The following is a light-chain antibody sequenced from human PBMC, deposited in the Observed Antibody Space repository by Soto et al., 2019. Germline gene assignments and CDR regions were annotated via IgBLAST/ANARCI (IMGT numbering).Light chain of an antibody. J-gene: IGKJ3*01. CDR3: QEYKSDLFT. CDR1: QTIDRW. V-gene: IGKV1-5*01. Sequence: DIQMTQSPSTLSASVGDRVTITCRASQTIDRWLAWYQQKPGKAPRLLIYDASTLQNTVPSRFSGSQSGTEFTLTISSLQPDDFATYYCQEYKSDLFTFGPGTKVDIK. CDR2: DAS.